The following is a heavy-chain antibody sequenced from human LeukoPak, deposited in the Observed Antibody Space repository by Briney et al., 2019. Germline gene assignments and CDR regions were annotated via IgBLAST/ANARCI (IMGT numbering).Heavy chain of an antibody. J-gene: IGHJ4*02. D-gene: IGHD2-21*01. CDR2: IRDDGLKK. CDR3: AKDRETFSSYGYFDY. CDR1: GFTFSTYD. V-gene: IGHV3-30*02. Sequence: PGGSLRLSCATSGFTFSTYDMRWVRQAPGKGLEGVAHIRDDGLKKLYADSVRGRVTASRDNSKNPLYLQMNSLRAEDTAVYYCAKDRETFSSYGYFDYWGQGTLVPVSS.